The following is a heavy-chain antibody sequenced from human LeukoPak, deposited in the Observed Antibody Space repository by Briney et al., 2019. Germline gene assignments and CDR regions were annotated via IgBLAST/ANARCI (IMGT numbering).Heavy chain of an antibody. D-gene: IGHD2-15*01. Sequence: SETLSLTCTVSGGSISSSSYYWGWIRQPPGKGPEWIGNIYYSGSTNYNPSLKSRVTISVDTSKKQFSLKLSSVTAADTAVYYCARDNSYCSGGSCRDAFDIWGQGTMVTVSS. J-gene: IGHJ3*02. CDR2: IYYSGST. V-gene: IGHV4-39*07. CDR1: GGSISSSSYY. CDR3: ARDNSYCSGGSCRDAFDI.